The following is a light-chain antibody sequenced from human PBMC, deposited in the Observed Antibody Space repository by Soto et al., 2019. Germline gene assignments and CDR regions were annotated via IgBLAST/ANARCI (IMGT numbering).Light chain of an antibody. CDR1: QSISNW. Sequence: GDRVTITCRASQSISNWLAWYQQKPGKAPKLLIYKASSLESGVPSRFSGSGSGTEFTLTISSLQPDDFAIYFCQQRSDWPRITFGQGTRLEIK. CDR2: KAS. V-gene: IGKV1-5*03. CDR3: QQRSDWPRIT. J-gene: IGKJ5*01.